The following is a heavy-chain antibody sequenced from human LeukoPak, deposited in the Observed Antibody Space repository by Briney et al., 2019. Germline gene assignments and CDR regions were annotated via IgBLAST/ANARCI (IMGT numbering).Heavy chain of an antibody. J-gene: IGHJ4*02. CDR2: INPNSGGT. Sequence: GASVKVSCKASGYTFTSYGISWVRQAPGQGLEWMGWINPNSGGTNYAQKFQGRVTMTRDTSISTAYMELSRLRSDDTAVYYCARVWFGESSGDFDYWGQGTLVTVSS. CDR1: GYTFTSYG. D-gene: IGHD3-10*01. V-gene: IGHV1-2*02. CDR3: ARVWFGESSGDFDY.